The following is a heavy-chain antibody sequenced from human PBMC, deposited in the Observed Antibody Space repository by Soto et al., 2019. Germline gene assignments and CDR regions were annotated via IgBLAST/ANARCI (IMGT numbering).Heavy chain of an antibody. V-gene: IGHV4-4*02. CDR3: AGTSAYYYYGMDV. CDR2: IYHSGST. CDR1: GGSIISSNW. J-gene: IGHJ6*02. Sequence: SETLSLTCAVSGGSIISSNWWSWVRQPPGKGLEWIGEIYHSGSTNYNPSLKSRVTISVDKSKNQFSLKLSSVTAADTAVYYCAGTSAYYYYGMDVWGQGTTVTVSS.